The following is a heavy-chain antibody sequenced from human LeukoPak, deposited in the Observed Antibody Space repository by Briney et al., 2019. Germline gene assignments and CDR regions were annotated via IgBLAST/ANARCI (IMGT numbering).Heavy chain of an antibody. CDR3: ARVSGYYRDY. Sequence: GGSLRPSCAASGFSFSTYTMNWVRQARGKGLEWVSSITSRRTSIFYADSVKGRFTISRDDAKNSLYLQMNSLRAEDTALYYCARVSGYYRDYWGQGTLVTVSS. D-gene: IGHD2/OR15-2a*01. V-gene: IGHV3-21*01. J-gene: IGHJ4*02. CDR2: ITSRRTSI. CDR1: GFSFSTYT.